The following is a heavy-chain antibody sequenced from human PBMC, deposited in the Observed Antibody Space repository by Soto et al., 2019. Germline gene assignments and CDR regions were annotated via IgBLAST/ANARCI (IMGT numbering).Heavy chain of an antibody. D-gene: IGHD6-25*01. J-gene: IGHJ4*02. CDR3: ATTDAPVRQR. CDR2: IIAVSGPT. V-gene: IGHV1-69*01. CDR1: GVSFSSYA. Sequence: QVQLVQSGAEVQKPGSSVRVSCKPSGVSFSSYAINWVRQAPGQGLEWLGAIIAVSGPTNVAQKFQDRVTITADERTSTVFMHLGSLRSEDTAAYFCATTDAPVRQRWGQGTLVTVSS.